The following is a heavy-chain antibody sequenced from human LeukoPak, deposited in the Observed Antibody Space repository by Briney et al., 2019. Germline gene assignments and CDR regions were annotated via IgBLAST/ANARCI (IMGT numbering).Heavy chain of an antibody. Sequence: PSETLSLTCTVSGGSISSGSYYWGWIRQPPGKGLEWIGSIYHSGSTYYNPSLKSRVTISVDTSKNQFSLKPSSVTAADTAVYYCAREGYLGGNGVDYWGQGTLVTVSS. J-gene: IGHJ4*02. CDR1: GGSISSGSYY. CDR3: AREGYLGGNGVDY. D-gene: IGHD1-26*01. CDR2: IYHSGST. V-gene: IGHV4-39*07.